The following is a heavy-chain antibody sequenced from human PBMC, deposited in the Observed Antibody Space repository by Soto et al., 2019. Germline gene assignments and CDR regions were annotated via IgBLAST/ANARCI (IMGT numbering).Heavy chain of an antibody. CDR2: IYYSGST. D-gene: IGHD3-10*01. V-gene: IGHV4-31*03. Sequence: QVQLQESGPGLVKPSQTLSLTCSVSGASISSGGHYWSWVRQHPGKGLEWIGYIYYSGSTYYNPSPKSRIRISVDMPKNQFSLKLTSVTAADTAVYYCTRGLTDRAPSGFDPWGQGTLVTVAS. J-gene: IGHJ5*02. CDR3: TRGLTDRAPSGFDP. CDR1: GASISSGGHY.